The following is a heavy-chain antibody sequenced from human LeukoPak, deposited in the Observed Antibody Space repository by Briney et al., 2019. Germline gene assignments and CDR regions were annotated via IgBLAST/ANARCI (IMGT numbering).Heavy chain of an antibody. CDR2: INAGNGNT. D-gene: IGHD2-15*01. Sequence: ASVKVSCKASGYTFTSYAMHWVRQAPGQRLEWMGWINAGNGNTKYSQKFQGRVTMTRNTSISTAYMELSSLRSEDTAVYYCARVKRYCSGGSCYPFDYWGQGTLVTVSS. CDR1: GYTFTSYA. V-gene: IGHV1-3*01. CDR3: ARVKRYCSGGSCYPFDY. J-gene: IGHJ4*02.